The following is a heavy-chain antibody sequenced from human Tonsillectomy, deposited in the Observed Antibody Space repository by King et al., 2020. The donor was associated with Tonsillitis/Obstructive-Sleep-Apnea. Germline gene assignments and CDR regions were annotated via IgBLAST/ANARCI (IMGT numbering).Heavy chain of an antibody. D-gene: IGHD2-2*01. J-gene: IGHJ6*03. Sequence: VQLQQWGAGLLKPSETLSLTCAVYGGSFSGYYWSWIRQPPGKGLEWSGGINHSGSTNYNPSLKSRVTISGDTSKNHFSLQLNSVTAADTAVYYCARQPFTSCYYGVCYMDVWGKGTTVTVSS. CDR2: INHSGST. CDR1: GGSFSGYY. V-gene: IGHV4-34*01. CDR3: ARQPFTSCYYGVCYMDV.